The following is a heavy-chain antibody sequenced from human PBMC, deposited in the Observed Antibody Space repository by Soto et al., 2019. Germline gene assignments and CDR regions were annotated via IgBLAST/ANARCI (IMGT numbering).Heavy chain of an antibody. V-gene: IGHV3-48*03. J-gene: IGHJ4*02. CDR2: ISSSGSTI. CDR3: AREPLKLTHPDY. Sequence: EVQLVDSGGGVVRPGGSLRLSCAASGFTFSIYEMNWVRQAPGKGLEWISYISSSGSTIYYADSVKGRFTISRDNAKNSLYLQMNGLRAEDTAVYYCAREPLKLTHPDYRGQGTLVTVSS. CDR1: GFTFSIYE.